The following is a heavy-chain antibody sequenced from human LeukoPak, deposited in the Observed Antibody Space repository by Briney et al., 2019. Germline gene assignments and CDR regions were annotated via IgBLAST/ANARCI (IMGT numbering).Heavy chain of an antibody. D-gene: IGHD3-10*01. J-gene: IGHJ5*02. Sequence: PSETLSLTCTVSGGSISSYYWSWIRQPPGKGLEWIGYISYRGSTKYNPSLKSRVTISVDTSKNQFSLKLSSVTAADTAVYYCARAEPSITMVRGVIWFDPWGQGTLVTVSS. CDR3: ARAEPSITMVRGVIWFDP. CDR1: GGSISSYY. CDR2: ISYRGST. V-gene: IGHV4-59*12.